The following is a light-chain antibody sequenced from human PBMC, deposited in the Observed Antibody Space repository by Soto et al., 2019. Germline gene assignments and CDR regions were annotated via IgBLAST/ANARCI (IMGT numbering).Light chain of an antibody. CDR2: EVN. Sequence: QSVLTQPASVSGSPGQSITISFTGTSSDVGNYNLVSWFQHHPGKAPQLIIYEVNKGPSGVSNRFSGSKSGNTASLTISGLQAEDEADDYCCSYAGTSTVFGGGTKLTVL. CDR3: CSYAGTSTV. CDR1: SSDVGNYNL. V-gene: IGLV2-23*02. J-gene: IGLJ3*02.